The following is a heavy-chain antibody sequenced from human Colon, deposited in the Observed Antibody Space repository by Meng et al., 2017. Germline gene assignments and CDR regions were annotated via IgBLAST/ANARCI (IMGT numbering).Heavy chain of an antibody. J-gene: IGHJ6*02. D-gene: IGHD3-10*01. CDR2: ISGDAGTT. CDR3: AKCGSGNDYTCHYRGMDV. Sequence: GESLKTSCAASGFSFSPYSMSWVRQAPGKGLEWVSSISGDAGTTYYADSVKGRFTVSRDNSKNTLFLQMNSLRVEDTAVYYCAKCGSGNDYTCHYRGMDVWGQGTTVTVSS. CDR1: GFSFSPYS. V-gene: IGHV3-23*01.